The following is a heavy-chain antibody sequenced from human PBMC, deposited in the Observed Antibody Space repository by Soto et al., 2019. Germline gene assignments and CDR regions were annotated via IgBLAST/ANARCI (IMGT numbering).Heavy chain of an antibody. D-gene: IGHD2-15*01. CDR2: ISSSSSYI. Sequence: VQLVESGGGLVKPGGSLRLSCAASGFTFSSYSMNWVRQAPGKGLEWVSDISSSSSYIYYADSVKGRFTISRDNAMLSLYLQTNRLRAEDTAVYYCARDHGLSSYAFDIWGQGTMVTVSS. CDR3: ARDHGLSSYAFDI. J-gene: IGHJ3*02. CDR1: GFTFSSYS. V-gene: IGHV3-21*01.